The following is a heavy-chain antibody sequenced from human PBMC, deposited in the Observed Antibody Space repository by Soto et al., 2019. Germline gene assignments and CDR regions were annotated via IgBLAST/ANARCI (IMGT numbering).Heavy chain of an antibody. CDR2: TRQDGGQS. V-gene: IGHV3-7*01. CDR3: VRAGSTGWRFGS. D-gene: IGHD6-19*01. J-gene: IGHJ4*02. CDR1: GFTLSSYW. Sequence: PGGSLRLSCEASGFTLSSYWMSWIRQAPGKGLEWVANTRQDGGQSYLVDSVQGRFTSSRDNAKNSVYLQMNSLRAEDTAVYYCVRAGSTGWRFGSWGQGTMVTVSS.